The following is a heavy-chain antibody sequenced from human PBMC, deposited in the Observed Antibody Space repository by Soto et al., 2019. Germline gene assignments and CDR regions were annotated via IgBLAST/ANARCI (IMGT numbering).Heavy chain of an antibody. J-gene: IGHJ4*02. CDR1: GFSFSSYG. V-gene: IGHV3-30*18. D-gene: IGHD6-13*01. CDR2: ISHDGAFK. Sequence: QRHLVESGGGVVQPGRSLRLSCAASGFSFSSYGMHWIRQAPGKGLEWVAVISHDGAFKDYADSVKGRFTISRDNSENTLFLEMNSLGPSDTAVYYCAKDYGPKAPYPYSNTHTYFWGQGTRVTVSS. CDR3: AKDYGPKAPYPYSNTHTYF.